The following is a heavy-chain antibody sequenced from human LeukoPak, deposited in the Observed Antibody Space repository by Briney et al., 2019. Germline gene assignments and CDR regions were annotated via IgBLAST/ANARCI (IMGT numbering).Heavy chain of an antibody. CDR2: ISTSGSTI. CDR3: ARDDPYYYDSSGYCDY. Sequence: QPGGSLRLSCAASGFTFSSYEMNWVRQAPGKGLEWVSYISTSGSTIYYADSVKGRFTISRDNAKNSLYLQMNSLRAEDTAVYYCARDDPYYYDSSGYCDYWGQGTLVTVSS. D-gene: IGHD3-22*01. J-gene: IGHJ4*02. CDR1: GFTFSSYE. V-gene: IGHV3-48*03.